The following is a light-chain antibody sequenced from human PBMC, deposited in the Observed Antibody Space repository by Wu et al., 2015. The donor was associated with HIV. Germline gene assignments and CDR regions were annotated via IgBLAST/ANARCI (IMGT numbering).Light chain of an antibody. V-gene: IGKV3-20*01. CDR3: QQYGDSPVT. Sequence: ENVLTQSPATLSLSPGQRATLSCRSSQSVSASNLAWYQKRPGQSPRLVVYGASKRAANIPERFGGSGSGTDFILTISRLEPEDFAVYYCQQYGDSPVTFGPGGHDWR. CDR1: QSVSASN. J-gene: IGKJ5*01. CDR2: GAS.